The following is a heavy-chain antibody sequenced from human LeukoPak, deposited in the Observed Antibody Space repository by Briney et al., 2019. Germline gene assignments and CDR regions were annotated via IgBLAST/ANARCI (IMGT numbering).Heavy chain of an antibody. J-gene: IGHJ3*02. D-gene: IGHD3-10*02. CDR2: TYYRSKWYN. CDR1: GDSVSSNSAA. Sequence: SQTLSLTCAISGDSVSSNSAAWNWIRQSPSRGLEWLGRTYYRSKWYNDYAVSVKSRITINPDTSKNQFSLQLNSVTPVDSAVYYCERDGLGISADYVPFDIWAKGQWSPSLQ. V-gene: IGHV6-1*01. CDR3: ERDGLGISADYVPFDI.